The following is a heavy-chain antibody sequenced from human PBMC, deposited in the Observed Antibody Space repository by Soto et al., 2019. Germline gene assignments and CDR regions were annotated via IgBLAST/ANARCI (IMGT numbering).Heavy chain of an antibody. J-gene: IGHJ4*02. CDR3: ASGGTPIAY. CDR2: ISAYNGNT. CDR1: GYTFTNFG. Sequence: QVQLVQSGAEVKKPGASVKVSCKASGYTFTNFGISWVRQAPGQGLEWMGWISAYNGNTNYAQKFQGRVTMTTDTSPCTAYMELRSLRLDATAVYYCASGGTPIAYWRQGPLVTVSS. V-gene: IGHV1-18*01. D-gene: IGHD3-16*01.